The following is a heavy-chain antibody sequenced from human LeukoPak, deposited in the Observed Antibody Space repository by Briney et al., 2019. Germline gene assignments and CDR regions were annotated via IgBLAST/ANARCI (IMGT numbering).Heavy chain of an antibody. D-gene: IGHD3-10*01. CDR2: ISGSGGST. Sequence: GGSLRLSCAASGFTFSSYTVSWFRQAPGGGLEWVSAISGSGGSTYYADSVKGRFTISRDNFKHTLYLQMNSLRAEDTAVYYCARSGSGSYFLDYWGQGTLVTVSS. CDR3: ARSGSGSYFLDY. CDR1: GFTFSSYT. V-gene: IGHV3-23*01. J-gene: IGHJ4*02.